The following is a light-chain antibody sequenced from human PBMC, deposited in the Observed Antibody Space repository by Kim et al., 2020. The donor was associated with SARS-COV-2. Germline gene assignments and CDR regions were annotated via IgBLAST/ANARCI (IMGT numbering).Light chain of an antibody. CDR1: QTVTSNY. V-gene: IGKV3-20*01. Sequence: SPGERAPLSCRASQTVTSNYLAWYQQNPGQAPTLLIYGASSRATGISDRFSGSGSGTDFTLTISRLEPEDFAVYYCQQYGSSPATFGQGTKVDIK. J-gene: IGKJ1*01. CDR3: QQYGSSPAT. CDR2: GAS.